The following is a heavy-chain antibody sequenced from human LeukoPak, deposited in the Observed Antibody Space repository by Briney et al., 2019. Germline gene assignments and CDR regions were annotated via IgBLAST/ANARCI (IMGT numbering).Heavy chain of an antibody. D-gene: IGHD1-7*01. CDR3: AKEGPEAGKLYYFDY. CDR1: GFTFSDYY. CDR2: ISSSGSTI. Sequence: PGGSLRLSCAASGFTFSDYYMSWIRQAPGKGLEWVSYISSSGSTIYYADSVKGRFTISRDNSKNTLYLQMNSLRAEDTAVYYCAKEGPEAGKLYYFDYWGQGTLVTVSS. V-gene: IGHV3-11*01. J-gene: IGHJ4*02.